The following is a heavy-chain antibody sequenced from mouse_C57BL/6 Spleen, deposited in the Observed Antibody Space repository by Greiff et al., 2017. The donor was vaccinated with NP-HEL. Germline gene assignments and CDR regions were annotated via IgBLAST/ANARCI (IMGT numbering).Heavy chain of an antibody. CDR1: GYTFTSYW. D-gene: IGHD1-1*01. CDR3: ARYPKSSHYYGSSSGYFDY. Sequence: VQLKESGAELVKPGASVKLSCKASGYTFTSYWMQWVKQRPGQGLEWIGEIDPSDSYTNYNQKFKGKATLTVDTSSSTAYMQLSSLTSEDSAVYYCARYPKSSHYYGSSSGYFDYWGQGTTLTVSS. V-gene: IGHV1-50*01. J-gene: IGHJ2*01. CDR2: IDPSDSYT.